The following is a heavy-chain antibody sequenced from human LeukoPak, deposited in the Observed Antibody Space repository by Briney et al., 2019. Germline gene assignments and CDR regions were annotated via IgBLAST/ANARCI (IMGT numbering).Heavy chain of an antibody. CDR2: IYYSGST. V-gene: IGHV4-59*01. D-gene: IGHD4-23*01. CDR1: GGSISSYY. J-gene: IGHJ4*02. Sequence: SETLSLTCTVSGGSISSYYWSCIRQPPGKGLEWIGYIYYSGSTYYNPSLKSRVTISLDTSKNQFSLKLSSVTAADTAVYFCARTHDYGGNTDFDYWGQGILVTVSS. CDR3: ARTHDYGGNTDFDY.